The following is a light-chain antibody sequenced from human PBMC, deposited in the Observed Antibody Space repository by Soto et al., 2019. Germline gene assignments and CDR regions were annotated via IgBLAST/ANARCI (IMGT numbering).Light chain of an antibody. J-gene: IGKJ1*01. CDR3: QQYNNWPKT. V-gene: IGKV3-15*01. CDR1: QSVSSN. Sequence: EIVMTQSPATLSVSPGERATLSCRASQSVSSNLAWYQQKPGQAPRLLIYGAFSRATGIPARFSGSGSGIEFTLTISCLQSEDCAVYYCQQYNNWPKTFGQGTKV. CDR2: GAF.